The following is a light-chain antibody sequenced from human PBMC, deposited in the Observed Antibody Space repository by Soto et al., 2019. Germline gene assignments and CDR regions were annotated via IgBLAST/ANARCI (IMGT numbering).Light chain of an antibody. CDR2: DAS. CDR3: QQYGSSPPIT. CDR1: QSVRSW. Sequence: DIQMTQSPSTLSASVGDRVTITCRASQSVRSWLAWYQQKPGRAPKFLIYDASSLESGVPSRFSGSGSGTDFTLTISRLEPEDFAVYYCQQYGSSPPITFGQGTRLEIK. V-gene: IGKV1-5*01. J-gene: IGKJ5*01.